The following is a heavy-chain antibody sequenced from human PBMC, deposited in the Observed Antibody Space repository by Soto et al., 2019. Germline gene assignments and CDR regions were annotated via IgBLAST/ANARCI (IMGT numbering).Heavy chain of an antibody. D-gene: IGHD3-3*01. V-gene: IGHV4-34*01. CDR3: ARVEFWSGYYSDDWFKP. Sequence: SETLSLTCAVYGGSFSGYYWSWIRQPPGKGLEWIGEINHSGSTNYNPSLRSRVTISVDTSKNQFSLKLSSVTAADTAVYYCARVEFWSGYYSDDWFKPWGQRTRVIVAS. J-gene: IGHJ5*02. CDR1: GGSFSGYY. CDR2: INHSGST.